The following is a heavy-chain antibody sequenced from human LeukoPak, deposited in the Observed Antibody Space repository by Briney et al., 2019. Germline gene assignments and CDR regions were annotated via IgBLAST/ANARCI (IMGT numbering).Heavy chain of an antibody. Sequence: SETLSLTCTVSGGSISTYYWSWIRQPPGKGLEWIGYIYYRGNTNYNPSLQSRVSISVDTSKNQFSLKLSSVTAADTAVYYCASRSSIWSGYQDTLYYFDSWGQGTLVTVSS. D-gene: IGHD3-3*01. CDR1: GGSISTYY. CDR3: ASRSSIWSGYQDTLYYFDS. CDR2: IYYRGNT. V-gene: IGHV4-59*01. J-gene: IGHJ4*02.